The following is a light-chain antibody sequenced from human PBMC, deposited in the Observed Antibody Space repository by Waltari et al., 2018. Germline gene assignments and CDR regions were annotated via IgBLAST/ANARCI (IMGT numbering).Light chain of an antibody. J-gene: IGLJ2*01. CDR3: HAYDNSLTGVL. CDR2: VNN. Sequence: QSVLTQPPSVSGAPGQTVTISCTGSSSNIGAGFDVHWYQQVPGPAPKLLIYVNNKRPSGVPDRFAGSKSGTSASLAITGLQAEDEADYYCHAYDNSLTGVLFGGGTKVTVL. CDR1: SSNIGAGFD. V-gene: IGLV1-40*01.